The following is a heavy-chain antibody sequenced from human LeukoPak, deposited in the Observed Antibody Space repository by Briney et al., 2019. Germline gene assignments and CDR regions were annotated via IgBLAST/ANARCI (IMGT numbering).Heavy chain of an antibody. Sequence: ASVKVSCKASVYTFTSYGISWVRQAPGQGLEWMGGIIPIFGTANYAQKFQGRVTITADESTSTAYMELSSLRSEDTAVYYCARSAVRGVIISINYWGQGTLVTVSS. CDR3: ARSAVRGVIISINY. J-gene: IGHJ4*02. CDR2: IIPIFGTA. D-gene: IGHD3-10*01. V-gene: IGHV1-69*13. CDR1: VYTFTSYG.